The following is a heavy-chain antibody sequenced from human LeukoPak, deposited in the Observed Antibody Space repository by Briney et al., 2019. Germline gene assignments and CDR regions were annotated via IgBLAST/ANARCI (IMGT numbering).Heavy chain of an antibody. CDR1: GSSIASRNW. J-gene: IGHJ6*03. Sequence: SETLSLTCSVSGSSIASRNWWGWIRQPPGKGLEWIGSIYHSGSTYYNPSLKSRVTISVDTSKNQFSLKLSSVTAADTAVYYCAREYSYGPAYYYYYMDVWGKGTTVTVSS. V-gene: IGHV4-38-2*02. D-gene: IGHD5-18*01. CDR3: AREYSYGPAYYYYYMDV. CDR2: IYHSGST.